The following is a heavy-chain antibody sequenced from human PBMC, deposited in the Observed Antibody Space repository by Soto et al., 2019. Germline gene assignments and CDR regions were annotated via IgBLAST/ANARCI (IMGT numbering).Heavy chain of an antibody. J-gene: IGHJ3*02. D-gene: IGHD1-1*01. CDR3: AREGGELERGAFDI. V-gene: IGHV3-13*01. CDR2: IRTAGDA. Sequence: PGGSLRLSCAASGFIFDNYEMHWVRQATGKGLEWVSTIRTAGDAYYPDSVKGRFTISRENARNSLYLQMNSLRAGDTAVYYCAREGGELERGAFDIWGQGTMVTVSS. CDR1: GFIFDNYE.